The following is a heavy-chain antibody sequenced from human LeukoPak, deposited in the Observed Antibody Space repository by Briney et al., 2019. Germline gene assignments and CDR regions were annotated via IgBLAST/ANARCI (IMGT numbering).Heavy chain of an antibody. CDR1: GYTFTSYD. CDR2: MNPNSGNT. J-gene: IGHJ5*02. Sequence: ASVKVSCKASGYTFTSYDINWVRQATGQGLEWMGWMNPNSGNTGYAQKFQGRVTMTRNTSISTAYMELSSLRSEDTALYYCAKDFRAKYGSRAYGWFDPWGQGTLVTVSS. V-gene: IGHV1-8*02. D-gene: IGHD3-10*01. CDR3: AKDFRAKYGSRAYGWFDP.